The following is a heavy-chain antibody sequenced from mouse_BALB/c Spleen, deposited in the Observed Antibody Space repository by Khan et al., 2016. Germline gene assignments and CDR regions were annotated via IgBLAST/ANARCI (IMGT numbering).Heavy chain of an antibody. V-gene: IGHV14-3*02. CDR1: GFNIKDTY. Sequence: VQLQQSGAELVKPGASVKLSCTASGFNIKDTYMHWVKQRPEQGLEWIGRIDPAIGNTKYDPKFQGKATITVATPSNTAYLQLSSLTSEDTAVYYCCRSHYDDDVGFAYWGQGTLVTVAA. CDR2: IDPAIGNT. CDR3: CRSHYDDDVGFAY. J-gene: IGHJ3*01. D-gene: IGHD2-4*01.